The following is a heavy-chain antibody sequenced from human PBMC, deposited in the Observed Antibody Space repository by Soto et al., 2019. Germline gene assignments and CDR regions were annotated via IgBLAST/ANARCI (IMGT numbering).Heavy chain of an antibody. CDR2: IYYSGST. CDR3: ARDRFTIFGVVTSPQNYYYYGMDV. CDR1: GGSITSSSYY. J-gene: IGHJ6*02. V-gene: IGHV4-39*07. D-gene: IGHD3-3*01. Sequence: SETLSLTCTVSGGSITSSSYYWGWIRQPPGKGLEWIGSIYYSGSTYYSPSLKSRVTISVDTSKNQFSLKLSSVTAADTAVYYCARDRFTIFGVVTSPQNYYYYGMDVWGQGTTVTVSS.